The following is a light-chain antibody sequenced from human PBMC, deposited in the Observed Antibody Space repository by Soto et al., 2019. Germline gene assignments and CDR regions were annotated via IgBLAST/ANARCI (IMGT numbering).Light chain of an antibody. CDR1: SADVGGYNF. Sequence: QSVLTQPPSASGSLGQSVTISCTGTSADVGGYNFVSWYQQHPGKAPKLMIFEVSQRPSGVPDRFSGSKSGNTASLIVSELQAEDEADYYCASYAGSQNYVFGTGTKLTVL. J-gene: IGLJ1*01. CDR3: ASYAGSQNYV. V-gene: IGLV2-8*01. CDR2: EVS.